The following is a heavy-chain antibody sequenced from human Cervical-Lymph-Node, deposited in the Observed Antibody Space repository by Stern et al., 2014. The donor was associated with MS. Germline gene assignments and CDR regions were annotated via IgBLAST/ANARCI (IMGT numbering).Heavy chain of an antibody. CDR1: GGTFSKFP. CDR3: ALSAETSDRWYSLGYDL. Sequence: QVQLVQSGAEVTKPWSSVTVSCKASGGTFSKFPSSWVRQAPGPGLEWMGVIFPVFGAPTYAQEFRGSVTITADVSTSTVYMELSSLRSDDTAVYYCALSAETSDRWYSLGYDLWGQGTLVTVSS. D-gene: IGHD6-13*01. CDR2: IFPVFGAP. J-gene: IGHJ5*02. V-gene: IGHV1-69*01.